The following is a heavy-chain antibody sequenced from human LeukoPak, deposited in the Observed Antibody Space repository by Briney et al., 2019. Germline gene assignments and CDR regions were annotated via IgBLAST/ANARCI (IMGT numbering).Heavy chain of an antibody. Sequence: SETLSLTCAVSGGSISSGGYSWSRIRQPPGKGLEWIGYIYYSGSTYYNPSLKSRVTISVDTYKNQFSLKLNSVTAADTAVYYCARHVSSMVRGLMYFDYWGQGTLVTVSS. CDR2: IYYSGST. J-gene: IGHJ4*02. CDR3: ARHVSSMVRGLMYFDY. CDR1: GGSISSGGYS. V-gene: IGHV4-30-2*03. D-gene: IGHD3-10*01.